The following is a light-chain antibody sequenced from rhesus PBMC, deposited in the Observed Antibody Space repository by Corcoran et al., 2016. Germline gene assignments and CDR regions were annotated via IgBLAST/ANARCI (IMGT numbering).Light chain of an antibody. CDR2: KAS. Sequence: DIQMTQSPSSLSASVGDTVTITCRASQSISSWLAWYQQKPGKAPKLLSYKASSLQSGVPSRFSGSGSGTDFTLTISSLQSEDFATYYCHQYSSSRTFGQGTKVEIK. CDR1: QSISSW. V-gene: IGKV1-22*01. CDR3: HQYSSSRT. J-gene: IGKJ1*01.